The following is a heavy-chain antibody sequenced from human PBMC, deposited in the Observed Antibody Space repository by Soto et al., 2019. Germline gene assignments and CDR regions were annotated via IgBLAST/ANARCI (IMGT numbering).Heavy chain of an antibody. V-gene: IGHV3-11*01. D-gene: IGHD2-15*01. Sequence: QVQLVESGGGLVKPGGSLRLSCAASGFTFRDYYMTWIRQAPGNGLDWVAYISSSGTGIYYADSVKGRLTISRDNTKNSLYLQMSSLRAEDTAVYYCARAYSDAFDIWGQGTMVTVSS. J-gene: IGHJ3*02. CDR1: GFTFRDYY. CDR3: ARAYSDAFDI. CDR2: ISSSGTGI.